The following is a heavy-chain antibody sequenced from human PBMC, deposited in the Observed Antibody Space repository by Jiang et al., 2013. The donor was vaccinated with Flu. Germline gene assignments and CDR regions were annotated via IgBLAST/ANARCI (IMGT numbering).Heavy chain of an antibody. CDR2: ISYDGSNK. V-gene: IGHV3-30*18. CDR3: AKVWRQWLEIYYFDY. CDR1: GFTFSSYG. D-gene: IGHD6-19*01. J-gene: IGHJ4*02. Sequence: VQLLESGGGVVQPGRSLRLSCAASGFTFSSYGMHWVRQAPGKGLEWVAVISYDGSNKYYADSVKGRFTISRDNSKNTLYLQMNSLRAEDTAVYYCAKVWRQWLEIYYFDYWGQGTLVTVSS.